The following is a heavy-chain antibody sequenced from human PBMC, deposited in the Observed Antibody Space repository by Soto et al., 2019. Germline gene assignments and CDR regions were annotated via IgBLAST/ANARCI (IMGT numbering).Heavy chain of an antibody. V-gene: IGHV4-31*03. J-gene: IGHJ5*02. CDR3: ARDGCSGGSCYSWLDP. D-gene: IGHD2-15*01. CDR1: GGSISSGGHY. CDR2: IYYSGST. Sequence: SETLSLTCTVSGGSISSGGHYWSWIRQHPGKGLEWIGYIYYSGSTYYNPSLKSRVIISVDTSKNQFSLKLSSVTAADTAVYYCARDGCSGGSCYSWLDPWGQGTLVTVYS.